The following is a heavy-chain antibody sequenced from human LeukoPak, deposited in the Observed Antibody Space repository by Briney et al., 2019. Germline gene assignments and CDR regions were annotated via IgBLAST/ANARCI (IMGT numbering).Heavy chain of an antibody. D-gene: IGHD2-21*01. V-gene: IGHV3-7*01. CDR1: GFTFSSYW. Sequence: PGGSLRLSCAASGFTFSSYWMSWVRQTPGKGLEWVANIEHDGSDAYYADSVSGRLTVSRDNAKNSLYLQMNSQRAEDTAVYYCVKGGWVHILDHWGQGALVTVSP. J-gene: IGHJ4*02. CDR2: IEHDGSDA. CDR3: VKGGWVHILDH.